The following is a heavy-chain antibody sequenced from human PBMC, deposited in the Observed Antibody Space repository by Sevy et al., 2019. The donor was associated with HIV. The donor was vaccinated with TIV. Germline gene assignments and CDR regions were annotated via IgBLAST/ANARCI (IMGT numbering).Heavy chain of an antibody. D-gene: IGHD4-17*01. J-gene: IGHJ4*02. Sequence: SETLSLTCAVSGGFISSGLYSWNWIRQPPGKGREWIGYIYHTGPTYYYPSLKSRVTISVDTSKNQFSLRLNSVTAADTAVYYCARDSGDYPYYFDHWGQGTLVTVSS. CDR1: GGFISSGLYS. V-gene: IGHV4-30-2*01. CDR3: ARDSGDYPYYFDH. CDR2: IYHTGPT.